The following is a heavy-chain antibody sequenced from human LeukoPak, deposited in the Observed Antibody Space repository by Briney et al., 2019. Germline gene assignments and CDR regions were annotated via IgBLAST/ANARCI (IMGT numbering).Heavy chain of an antibody. CDR1: GGTFSSYA. V-gene: IGHV1-69*01. CDR3: AFPTDYGDPGGAFDI. J-gene: IGHJ3*02. CDR2: IIPIFGTA. D-gene: IGHD4-17*01. Sequence: SVKVSCKASGGTFSSYAISWVRQAPGQGLEWMGGIIPIFGTANYAQKFQGRVTITVDESTSTAYMELSSLRSEDTAVYYCAFPTDYGDPGGAFDIWGQGTMVTVSS.